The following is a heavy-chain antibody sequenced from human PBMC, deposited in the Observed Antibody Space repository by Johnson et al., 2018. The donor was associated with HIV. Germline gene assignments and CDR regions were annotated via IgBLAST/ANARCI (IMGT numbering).Heavy chain of an antibody. V-gene: IGHV3-13*01. Sequence: VQLVESGGGLVKPGGSLRLSCAASGFTFSSYDMHWVRQATGKGLEWVSVIYSGGSTYYADSVKGRFTISRENAKNSLYLQMNSLRAGDTAVYYCARGKAFDIWGQGTMVTVSS. CDR2: IYSGGST. CDR1: GFTFSSYD. J-gene: IGHJ3*02. CDR3: ARGKAFDI.